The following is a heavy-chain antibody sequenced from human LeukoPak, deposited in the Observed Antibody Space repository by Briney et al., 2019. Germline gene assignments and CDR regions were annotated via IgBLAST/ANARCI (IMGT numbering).Heavy chain of an antibody. D-gene: IGHD5-12*01. CDR1: GFTFSSYS. CDR3: ARDIARYSGYGPGGDAFDI. V-gene: IGHV3-21*01. CDR2: ISSSSSYI. Sequence: RGSLRLSCAASGFTFSSYSMNWVRQAPGKGLEWVSSISSSSSYIYYADSVKGRFTISRDNAKNSLYLQMNSLRAEDTAVYYCARDIARYSGYGPGGDAFDIWGQGTMVTVSS. J-gene: IGHJ3*02.